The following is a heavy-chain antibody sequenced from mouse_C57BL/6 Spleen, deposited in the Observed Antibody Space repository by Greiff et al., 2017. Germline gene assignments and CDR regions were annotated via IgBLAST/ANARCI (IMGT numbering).Heavy chain of an antibody. Sequence: QVKLQQPGAELVRPGSSVKLSCKASGYTFTSYWMDWVKQRPGQGLEWIGNIYPSDSETHYNQKFKDKATLTVDKSSSTAYMQLSSLTSEDSAVXCCARSGGDYYYFDYWGQGTTLTVSS. D-gene: IGHD2-13*01. J-gene: IGHJ2*01. CDR1: GYTFTSYW. V-gene: IGHV1-61*01. CDR2: IYPSDSET. CDR3: ARSGGDYYYFDY.